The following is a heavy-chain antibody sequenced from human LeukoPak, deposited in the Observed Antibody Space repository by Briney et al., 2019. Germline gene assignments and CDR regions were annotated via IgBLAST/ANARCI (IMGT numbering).Heavy chain of an antibody. CDR2: IIPIFGTA. CDR1: GGTFSSYA. Sequence: SVTVSFKSSGGTFSSYAISWVRQAPGQRLEWMGGIIPIFGTANYAQKFQGRVTITADESTSTAYMELSSLRSEDTAVYYCARIYGDYGYWFDPWGQGTLVTVSS. D-gene: IGHD4-17*01. CDR3: ARIYGDYGYWFDP. V-gene: IGHV1-69*13. J-gene: IGHJ5*02.